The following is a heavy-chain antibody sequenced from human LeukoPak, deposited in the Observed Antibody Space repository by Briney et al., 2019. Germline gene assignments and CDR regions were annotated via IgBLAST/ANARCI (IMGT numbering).Heavy chain of an antibody. CDR1: GFTFSNYW. V-gene: IGHV3-7*05. CDR3: AKPYISGWYGSFDY. D-gene: IGHD6-19*01. CDR2: INQDGSGK. Sequence: GGSLRLSCVASGFTFSNYWMSWVRQAPGKGLEWVANINQDGSGKYYVDSVKGRFTISGDNAKNSLYLQMNSLRAEDAAVYYCAKPYISGWYGSFDYWGQGTLVTVSS. J-gene: IGHJ4*02.